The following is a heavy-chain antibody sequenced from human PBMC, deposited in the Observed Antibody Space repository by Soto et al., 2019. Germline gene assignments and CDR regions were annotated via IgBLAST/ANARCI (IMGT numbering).Heavy chain of an antibody. CDR1: GFTFSTYG. J-gene: IGHJ6*02. D-gene: IGHD4-17*01. CDR3: AKDLQSYGDYDYYCYGMDV. CDR2: ISYDGTNK. V-gene: IGHV3-30*18. Sequence: QVQLVESGGGEVQPGRSLTISCAASGFTFSTYGMHWVRQTPGKGLAWVAVISYDGTNKFYSDSVKGRFTISRDNFKNTLTLQMNSLRADDTAVYSSAKDLQSYGDYDYYCYGMDVWGLGTMVTVSS.